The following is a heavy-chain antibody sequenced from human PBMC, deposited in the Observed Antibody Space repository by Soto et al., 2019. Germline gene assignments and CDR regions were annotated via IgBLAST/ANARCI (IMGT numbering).Heavy chain of an antibody. V-gene: IGHV3-30-3*01. CDR3: ARGLAAAQDRHYYYYYYGMDV. J-gene: IGHJ6*02. Sequence: QVQLVESGGGVVQPGRSLRLSCAASGFTFSSYAMHWVRQAPGKGLEWVAVISYDGSNKYYADSVKGRFTISRDNSKNTLYLQMNSLRAEDTAVYYCARGLAAAQDRHYYYYYYGMDVWGQGTTVTVSS. CDR1: GFTFSSYA. CDR2: ISYDGSNK.